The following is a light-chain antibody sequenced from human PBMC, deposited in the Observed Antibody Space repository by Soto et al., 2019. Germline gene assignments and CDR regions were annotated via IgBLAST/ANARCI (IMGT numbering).Light chain of an antibody. CDR3: CSYAGSSTFYV. V-gene: IGLV2-23*01. Sequence: QSVLTQAASVSGSPGQSVTISLTVNSRDVGSYNLVSWYQQHPGKAPKLMIYEGSERPSGVSNRFSGSKSGNTASLTISGLQAEDEADYYCCSYAGSSTFYVFGTGTKVTVL. CDR2: EGS. CDR1: SRDVGSYNL. J-gene: IGLJ1*01.